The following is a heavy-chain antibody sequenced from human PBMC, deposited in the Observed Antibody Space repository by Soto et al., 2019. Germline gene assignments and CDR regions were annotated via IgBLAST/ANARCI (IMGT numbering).Heavy chain of an antibody. V-gene: IGHV4-4*02. Sequence: SETLSLTCAVSSGSISSSNWWSWVRQPPGKGLEWIGEIYHSGSTNYNPSLKSRVTISVDKSKNQFSLKLSSVTAADTAVYYCARTGAPTGAAQNWFDPWGQGTLVTVSS. CDR3: ARTGAPTGAAQNWFDP. CDR2: IYHSGST. D-gene: IGHD1-26*01. J-gene: IGHJ5*02. CDR1: SGSISSSNW.